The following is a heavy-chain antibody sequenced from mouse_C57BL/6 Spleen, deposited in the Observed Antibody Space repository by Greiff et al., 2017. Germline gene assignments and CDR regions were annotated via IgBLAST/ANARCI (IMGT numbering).Heavy chain of an antibody. Sequence: QVHVKQSGAELVKPGASVKISCKASGYAFSSYWMNWVKQRPGKGLEWIGQIYPGDGDTNYNGKFKGKATLTADKSSSTAYMQLSSLTAEDSAVYVCARKGGSSYPHWYVDGWGTGATVTGSS. CDR1: GYAFSSYW. CDR3: ARKGGSSYPHWYVDG. D-gene: IGHD1-1*01. V-gene: IGHV1-80*01. CDR2: IYPGDGDT. J-gene: IGHJ1*03.